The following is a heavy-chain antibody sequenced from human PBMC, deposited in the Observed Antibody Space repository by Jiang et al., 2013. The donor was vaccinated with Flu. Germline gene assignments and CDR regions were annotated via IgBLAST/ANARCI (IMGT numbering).Heavy chain of an antibody. D-gene: IGHD1-1*01. CDR3: VRAQYSSYDS. Sequence: PGLVKPSQTLSLSCDISGDSVSNREAAWDWIRQSPSGGFEWLGRTYLRSKWIFDYPVSLASRVTLKPDTSRNQFSLILTSVTPEDSALYYCVRAQYSSYDSWGQGTLVTVSS. J-gene: IGHJ4*03. V-gene: IGHV6-1*01. CDR2: TYLRSKWIF. CDR1: GDSVSNREAA.